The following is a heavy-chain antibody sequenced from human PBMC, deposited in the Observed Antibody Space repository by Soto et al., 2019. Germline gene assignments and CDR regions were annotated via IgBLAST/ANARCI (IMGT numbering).Heavy chain of an antibody. Sequence: SETLSLTCFVSGASISSTYWWSWVRQTPGKRLEWIGQIYHTGTTSYNPSLKNRVTISLDKSNNQFSLRLTSMTATDTAVYYCARHVNLPLAGTGFDSWGRGTLVTVSS. J-gene: IGHJ4*02. CDR3: ARHVNLPLAGTGFDS. CDR2: IYHTGTT. CDR1: GASISSTYW. D-gene: IGHD6-19*01. V-gene: IGHV4-4*02.